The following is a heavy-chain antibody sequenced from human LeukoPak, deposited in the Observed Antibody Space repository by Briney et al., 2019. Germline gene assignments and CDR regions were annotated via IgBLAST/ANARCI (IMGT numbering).Heavy chain of an antibody. D-gene: IGHD3-22*01. Sequence: GGSLGLSCAASGFTFSNAWMSWVRQAPGKGLEWVSYISSSSSTIYYADSVKGRFTISRDNAKNSLYLQMNSLRAEDTAVYYCARGSTYYDSSGQVPFDYWGQGTLVTVSS. V-gene: IGHV3-48*01. CDR1: GFTFSNAW. CDR2: ISSSSSTI. J-gene: IGHJ4*02. CDR3: ARGSTYYDSSGQVPFDY.